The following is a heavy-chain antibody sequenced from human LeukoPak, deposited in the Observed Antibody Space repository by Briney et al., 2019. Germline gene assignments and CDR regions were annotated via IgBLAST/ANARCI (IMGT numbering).Heavy chain of an antibody. CDR3: ARDINSVAFDM. Sequence: GGSLRLFCAGSARTFSSHTINWVRQAPGRGLEWVSCIGFSTTYIHYADSVKGRFTVTRDNAKGSVSLQMNSLRAEDTAVYYCARDINSVAFDMWGQGTVVTVSS. CDR2: IGFSTTYI. CDR1: ARTFSSHT. D-gene: IGHD1-1*01. V-gene: IGHV3-21*01. J-gene: IGHJ3*02.